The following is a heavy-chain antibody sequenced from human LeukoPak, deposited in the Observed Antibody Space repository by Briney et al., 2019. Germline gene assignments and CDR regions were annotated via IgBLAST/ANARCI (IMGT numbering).Heavy chain of an antibody. D-gene: IGHD6-13*01. Sequence: ASVKVSCKASGYTFTGCYMHWVRQAPGQGLEWMGWINPNSGGTNYAQKFQGRVTMTRDTSISTAYMELSRLRSDDTAVYYCARVGAERQQLVRFGQFDYWGQGTLVTVSS. J-gene: IGHJ4*02. CDR2: INPNSGGT. V-gene: IGHV1-2*02. CDR3: ARVGAERQQLVRFGQFDY. CDR1: GYTFTGCY.